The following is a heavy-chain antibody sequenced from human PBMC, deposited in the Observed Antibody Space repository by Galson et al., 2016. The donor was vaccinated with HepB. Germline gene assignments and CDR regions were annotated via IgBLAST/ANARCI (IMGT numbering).Heavy chain of an antibody. CDR1: GFTINNNH. V-gene: IGHV3-53*01. J-gene: IGHJ6*04. CDR3: ARDGGQSLPLYYGMDV. CDR2: IYSSGIT. D-gene: IGHD1-26*01. Sequence: SLRLSCAASGFTINNNHMSWVRQAPGKGLEWVSIIYSSGITYYADSMNGRLTVSRDNSKNMVYLQMNSLRPEDTAAYYCARDGGQSLPLYYGMDVWGKGTPVTVST.